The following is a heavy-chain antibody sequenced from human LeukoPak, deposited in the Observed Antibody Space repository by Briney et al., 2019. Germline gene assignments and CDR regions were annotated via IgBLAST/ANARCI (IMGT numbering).Heavy chain of an antibody. V-gene: IGHV3-30*02. J-gene: IGHJ4*02. Sequence: GGSLRLSCAASGFTFSSYGMHWVRQAPGKGLEWVAFIRYDGSNKYYADSVKGRFTISRDNSKNTLYLQMNSLRAEDTAVYYCAKDLTTVVTPEDYWGQGTLVTVSS. D-gene: IGHD4-23*01. CDR3: AKDLTTVVTPEDY. CDR2: IRYDGSNK. CDR1: GFTFSSYG.